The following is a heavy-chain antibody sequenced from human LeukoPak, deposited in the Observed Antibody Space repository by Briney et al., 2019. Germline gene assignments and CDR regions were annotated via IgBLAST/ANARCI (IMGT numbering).Heavy chain of an antibody. D-gene: IGHD2-2*01. CDR1: GFTFNSSW. CDR3: AREVGDY. CDR2: IKQDGSEK. V-gene: IGHV3-7*01. J-gene: IGHJ4*02. Sequence: GGSLRLSCAASGFTFNSSWMSWVRQAPGKGLEWVANIKQDGSEKYYVDSVKGRFTISRDNAKNSLYLQMNSLRAEDTAVYYCAREVGDYWGQGTLVTVSS.